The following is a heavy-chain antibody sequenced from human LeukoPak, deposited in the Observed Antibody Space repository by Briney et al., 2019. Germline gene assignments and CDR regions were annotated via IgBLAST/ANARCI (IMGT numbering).Heavy chain of an antibody. CDR1: GYTFTSYY. CDR3: ARDRSRTNYDFWSGYYYYYGMDV. CDR2: INPSGGST. D-gene: IGHD3-3*01. J-gene: IGHJ6*02. Sequence: ASVKVSCKASGYTFTSYYMHWVRQAPGQGLEWMGIINPSGGSTSYAQKFQGRVTMTRDTSTSTVYMELSSLRSEDTAVYYCARDRSRTNYDFWSGYYYYYGMDVWGQGTTVTVSS. V-gene: IGHV1-46*01.